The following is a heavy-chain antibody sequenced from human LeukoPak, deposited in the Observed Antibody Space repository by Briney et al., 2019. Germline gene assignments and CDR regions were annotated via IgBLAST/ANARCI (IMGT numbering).Heavy chain of an antibody. V-gene: IGHV3-23*01. CDR2: ISGCGGST. CDR1: GFTFSSYA. D-gene: IGHD6-19*01. CDR3: AKATRVGAVAGSDY. Sequence: GGSLRLSCAASGFTFSSYAMSWVRQAPGKGLEWVSAISGCGGSTYYADSVKGRFTISRDNSKNTLYLQMNSLRAEDTAVYYCAKATRVGAVAGSDYWGQGTLVTVSS. J-gene: IGHJ4*02.